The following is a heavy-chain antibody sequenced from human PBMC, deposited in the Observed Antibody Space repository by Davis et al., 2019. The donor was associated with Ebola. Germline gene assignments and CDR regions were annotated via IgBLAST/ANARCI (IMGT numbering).Heavy chain of an antibody. CDR1: GYTFTSYA. J-gene: IGHJ6*02. V-gene: IGHV1-3*01. Sequence: AASVKVSCKASGYTFTSYAMHWVRQAPGQRLEWMGWINAGNGNTKYSQKFQGRVTITRDTSASTAYMELSSLRSEDTAVYYCARDLERITIFGVVPFYGMDVWGQGTLVSVSS. CDR2: INAGNGNT. D-gene: IGHD3-3*01. CDR3: ARDLERITIFGVVPFYGMDV.